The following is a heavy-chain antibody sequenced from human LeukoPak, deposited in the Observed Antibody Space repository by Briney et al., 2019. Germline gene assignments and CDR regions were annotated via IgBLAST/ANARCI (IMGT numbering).Heavy chain of an antibody. CDR3: ARRSEFDNTHYHYFDY. CDR1: GGSIDSRSYY. Sequence: SETLSLTCTVSGGSIDSRSYYWDWIRQAPGKGLEWIGTIYHSGSTEYNPSLKSRVPIFVDTSKNQFSLILHSVAAADTAVYYCARRSEFDNTHYHYFDYWGQGALVTVSS. V-gene: IGHV4-39*01. J-gene: IGHJ4*02. CDR2: IYHSGST. D-gene: IGHD2-15*01.